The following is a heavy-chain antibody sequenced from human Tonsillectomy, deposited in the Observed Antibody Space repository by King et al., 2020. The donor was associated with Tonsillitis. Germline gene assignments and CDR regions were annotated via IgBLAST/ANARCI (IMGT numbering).Heavy chain of an antibody. CDR1: GYTFTSYG. V-gene: IGHV1-18*04. J-gene: IGHJ4*02. D-gene: IGHD2-2*01. CDR3: GRDCSSTSCYSDY. CDR2: ISAYDGNT. Sequence: VQLVESGAEVKKPGASVKVSCKASGYTFTSYGITWVRQAPGQGLEWMGRISAYDGNTDYAQKLQDRLTLATDTSTSTAYMELRSLRSDDTAVYFCGRDCSSTSCYSDYWGQGTLVTVPS.